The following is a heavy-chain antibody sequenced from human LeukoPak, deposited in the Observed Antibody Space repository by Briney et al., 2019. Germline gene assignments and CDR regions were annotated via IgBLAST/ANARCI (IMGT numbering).Heavy chain of an antibody. J-gene: IGHJ5*02. CDR2: IYSGGST. CDR1: GLTVSINY. Sequence: GGSLRLSCAASGLTVSINYMSWVRQAPGKGLEWVSVIYSGGSTYYADSVKGRFTISRHNSKNTLYLQMNSLRAEDTAVYYCARVRRSTSWSFDPWGQGTLVTVSS. V-gene: IGHV3-53*04. D-gene: IGHD2-2*01. CDR3: ARVRRSTSWSFDP.